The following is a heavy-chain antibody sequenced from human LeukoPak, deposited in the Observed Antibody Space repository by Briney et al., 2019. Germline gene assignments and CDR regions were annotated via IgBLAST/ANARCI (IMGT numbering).Heavy chain of an antibody. D-gene: IGHD1-26*01. CDR1: GFTFGGYT. V-gene: IGHV3-21*01. CDR2: ISSSSTYI. J-gene: IGHJ3*02. Sequence: GGSLRLSCAASGFTFGGYTMNWARQAPGKGLEWVSSISSSSTYIFYADSVKGRFSISRDNAKNSLYLQMNSLRAEDTAVYYCARDSPIVGVSGAFDIWGQGTMVTVSS. CDR3: ARDSPIVGVSGAFDI.